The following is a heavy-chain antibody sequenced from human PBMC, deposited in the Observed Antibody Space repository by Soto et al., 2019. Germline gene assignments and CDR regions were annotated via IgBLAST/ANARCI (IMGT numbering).Heavy chain of an antibody. CDR3: ARDGSSWRGWFDP. CDR2: IIPLFGTA. J-gene: IGHJ5*02. CDR1: GGTFSSYA. V-gene: IGHV1-69*12. D-gene: IGHD6-13*01. Sequence: QVQLVQSGAEVKKPGSSVKVSCKASGGTFSSYAISWVRQAPGQGLEWMGGIIPLFGTAHYAQKIQCRVTITADESTGTDYMELSSLRSEDTAVYYCARDGSSWRGWFDPWGEGTLVTVSS.